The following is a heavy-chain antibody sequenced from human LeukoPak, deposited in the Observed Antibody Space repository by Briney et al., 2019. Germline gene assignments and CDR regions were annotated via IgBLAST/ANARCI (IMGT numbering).Heavy chain of an antibody. CDR2: IYHSGST. CDR1: GGSISSSNW. J-gene: IGHJ4*02. D-gene: IGHD6-13*01. Sequence: SGTLSLTCAVSGGSISSSNWWSWVRQPPGKGLEWIGEIYHSGSTNYNPSLKSRVTISVDKSKNQFSLKLSSVTAADTAVYYCARDRCSSSWYTRRGIDYWGQGTLVTVSS. V-gene: IGHV4-4*02. CDR3: ARDRCSSSWYTRRGIDY.